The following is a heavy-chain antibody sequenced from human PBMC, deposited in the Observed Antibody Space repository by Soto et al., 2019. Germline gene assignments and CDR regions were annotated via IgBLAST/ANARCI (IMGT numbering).Heavy chain of an antibody. CDR2: IYYSGST. J-gene: IGHJ6*02. CDR3: ARHLGSSPYYYYGMDV. V-gene: IGHV4-39*01. Sequence: PSETLSLTCTVSGGSISSSSYYWGWIRQPPGKGLEWIGSIYYSGSTYYNPSLKSRVTISVDTSKNQFSLKLSSVTAADTAVYYCARHLGSSPYYYYGMDVWGQGTTVTV. CDR1: GGSISSSSYY. D-gene: IGHD1-26*01.